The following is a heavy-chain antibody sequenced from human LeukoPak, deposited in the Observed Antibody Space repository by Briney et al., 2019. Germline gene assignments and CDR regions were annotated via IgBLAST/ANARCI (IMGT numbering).Heavy chain of an antibody. Sequence: SETPSLTCTVSGGSISSYYWGWIRQPPGKGLEWIGYISYSGSTNYNPSLKSRVIISVDTSKNQFSLKLSSVTAADTAVYYCARVIAAAEPTFDYWGQGTLVTVSS. CDR1: GGSISSYY. D-gene: IGHD6-13*01. CDR2: ISYSGST. V-gene: IGHV4-59*01. J-gene: IGHJ4*02. CDR3: ARVIAAAEPTFDY.